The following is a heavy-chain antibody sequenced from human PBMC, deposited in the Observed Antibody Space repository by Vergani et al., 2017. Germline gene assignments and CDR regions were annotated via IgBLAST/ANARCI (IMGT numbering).Heavy chain of an antibody. CDR1: GGSFSGYY. CDR3: ARAGGYGDYYYYYMDV. J-gene: IGHJ6*03. D-gene: IGHD4-17*01. V-gene: IGHV4-34*01. Sequence: QVQLQQWGAGLLKPSETLSLTCAVYGGSFSGYYWSWIRQPPGKGLEWIGEINHSGSTNYNPSLKSRVTISVDTSKNQFSLKLSSVTAAVTAVYYCARAGGYGDYYYYYMDVWGKGTTVTVSS. CDR2: INHSGST.